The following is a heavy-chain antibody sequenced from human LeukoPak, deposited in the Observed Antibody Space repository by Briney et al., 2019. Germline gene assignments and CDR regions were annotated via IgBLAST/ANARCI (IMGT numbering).Heavy chain of an antibody. CDR2: IYYSGST. CDR3: ATSEEPYYYGSGSFDY. CDR1: GGSISSGDYY. D-gene: IGHD3-10*01. Sequence: SQTLSLTCTVSGGSISSGDYYWSWIRQPPGKGLEWIGYIYYSGSTYYNPSLKSRVTISVDTSKNQFSLKLSSVTAADTAVYYCATSEEPYYYGSGSFDYWGQGTLVTVSS. V-gene: IGHV4-30-4*01. J-gene: IGHJ4*02.